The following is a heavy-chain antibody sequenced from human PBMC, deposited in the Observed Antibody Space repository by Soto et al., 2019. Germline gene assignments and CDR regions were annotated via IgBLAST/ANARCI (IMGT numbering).Heavy chain of an antibody. J-gene: IGHJ6*02. D-gene: IGHD3-22*01. Sequence: TSETLSLTCTVSGGSISSGGYYWSWIRQHPGKGLEWIGYIYYSGSTYYNPSLKSRVTISVDTSKNQFSLKLSSVTAADTAVYYCARVNYYDSSGYNYYYYYGMDVWGQGTTVTVSS. V-gene: IGHV4-31*03. CDR3: ARVNYYDSSGYNYYYYYGMDV. CDR2: IYYSGST. CDR1: GGSISSGGYY.